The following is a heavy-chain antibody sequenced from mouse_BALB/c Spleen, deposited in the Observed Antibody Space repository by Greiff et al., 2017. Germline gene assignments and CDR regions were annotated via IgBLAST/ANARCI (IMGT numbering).Heavy chain of an antibody. V-gene: IGHV1S126*01. CDR2: IDPSDSET. CDR3: ARSEVLYGSSYNYAMDY. CDR1: GYSFTSYW. Sequence: QVQLKESGPQLVRPGASVKISCKASGYSFTSYWMHWVKQRPGQGLEWIGMIDPSDSETRLNQKFKDKATLTVDKSSSTAYMQLSSPTSEDSAVYYCARSEVLYGSSYNYAMDYWGQGTSVTVSS. D-gene: IGHD1-1*01. J-gene: IGHJ4*01.